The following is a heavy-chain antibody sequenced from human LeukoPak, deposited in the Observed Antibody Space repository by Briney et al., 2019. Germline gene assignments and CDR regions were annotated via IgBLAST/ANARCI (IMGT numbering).Heavy chain of an antibody. CDR2: IWYDGSNK. D-gene: IGHD3-10*01. V-gene: IGHV3-33*01. CDR3: TTDLWFGESSPW. Sequence: GRSLRLSCAASGFTFSSYGIHWVRQAPGEGLEWVAVIWYDGSNKYYADSVKGRFTISRDNSKNTLYLQMNSLKTEDTAVYYCTTDLWFGESSPWWGQGTLVTVSS. CDR1: GFTFSSYG. J-gene: IGHJ4*02.